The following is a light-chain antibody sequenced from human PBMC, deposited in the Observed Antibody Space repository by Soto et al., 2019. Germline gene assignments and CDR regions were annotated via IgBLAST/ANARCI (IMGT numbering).Light chain of an antibody. V-gene: IGLV2-14*03. J-gene: IGLJ1*01. CDR2: EIS. CDR1: SSDIGGYNS. CDR3: SSYTSSVTYV. Sequence: QSALTQPASVSGSPGQSITISCTGTSSDIGGYNSVSWYQQHPGKAPKLIIYEISNRPSGVSNRFSASKSGNTASLTISGLHAEDEADYYFSSYTSSVTYVYGTGTKVTVL.